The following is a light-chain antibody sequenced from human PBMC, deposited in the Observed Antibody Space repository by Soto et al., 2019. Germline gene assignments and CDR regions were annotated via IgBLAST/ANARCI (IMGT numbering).Light chain of an antibody. CDR2: EAS. Sequence: DIQMTQSPSTLSASVGDRVTITCRASQSISSWLAWYQQKPGKAPKLLIYEASSLESGVASRFSGSGSGTKFTLTISSLQPDDFATYYCQQYNSYSRTFGQGTKVDIK. J-gene: IGKJ1*01. CDR3: QQYNSYSRT. CDR1: QSISSW. V-gene: IGKV1-5*03.